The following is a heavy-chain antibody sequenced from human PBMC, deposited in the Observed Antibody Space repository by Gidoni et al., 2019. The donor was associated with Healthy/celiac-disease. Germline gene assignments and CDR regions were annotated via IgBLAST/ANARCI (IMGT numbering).Heavy chain of an antibody. J-gene: IGHJ3*02. D-gene: IGHD3-22*01. CDR2: IYPGDSDT. CDR3: ARHGQDYDSSDPIPALGSLGAFDI. V-gene: IGHV5-51*01. CDR1: GYSFTSYW. Sequence: EVQLVQSGAAVKKPGESLKISCKGSGYSFTSYWLGWVRQMPGKGLEWMGIIYPGDSDTRYSPSFQGQVTISADKSISTAYLQWSSLKASDTAMYYCARHGQDYDSSDPIPALGSLGAFDIWGQGTMVTVSS.